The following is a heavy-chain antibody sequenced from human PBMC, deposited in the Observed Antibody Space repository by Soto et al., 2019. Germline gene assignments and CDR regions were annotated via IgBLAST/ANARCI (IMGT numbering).Heavy chain of an antibody. Sequence: SETLSLTCAAYGGSFSGYYWSWIRQPPGKGLEWIGEINHSGSTNYNPSLKSRVTISVDTSKNQFSLKLSSVTAADTAVYYCARRNNTPGIAVAGTDFGFGAFDIWGQGTMVTVSS. V-gene: IGHV4-34*01. CDR2: INHSGST. CDR1: GGSFSGYY. J-gene: IGHJ3*02. D-gene: IGHD6-19*01. CDR3: ARRNNTPGIAVAGTDFGFGAFDI.